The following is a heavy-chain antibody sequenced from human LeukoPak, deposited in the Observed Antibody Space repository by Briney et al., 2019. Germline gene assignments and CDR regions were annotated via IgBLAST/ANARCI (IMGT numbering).Heavy chain of an antibody. D-gene: IGHD6-19*01. V-gene: IGHV3-13*04. CDR1: GFTFSSYD. Sequence: GWSLRLSCAASGFTFSSYDMHWVRQVTGKGLEWVSAIGTAGDTYYPGSVKGRFTSSRENAKNSLYLQMNSLRAGDTAVYYCARDRGGWYGLDVWGQGTTVTVSS. CDR3: ARDRGGWYGLDV. CDR2: IGTAGDT. J-gene: IGHJ6*02.